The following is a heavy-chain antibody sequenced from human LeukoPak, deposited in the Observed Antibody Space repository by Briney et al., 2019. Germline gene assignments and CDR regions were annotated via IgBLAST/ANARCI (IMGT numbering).Heavy chain of an antibody. V-gene: IGHV3-30-3*02. J-gene: IGHJ4*02. Sequence: GGSLRLSCTASGFTFSSYAMHWVRQAPGKGLEWVAVISYDGSNKYYADSVKGRFTISRDNTKNTLFLQMNSLRVEDTAVYYCAKPGDYYGSGSYYPFDSWGQGSLVTVSS. D-gene: IGHD3-10*01. CDR3: AKPGDYYGSGSYYPFDS. CDR2: ISYDGSNK. CDR1: GFTFSSYA.